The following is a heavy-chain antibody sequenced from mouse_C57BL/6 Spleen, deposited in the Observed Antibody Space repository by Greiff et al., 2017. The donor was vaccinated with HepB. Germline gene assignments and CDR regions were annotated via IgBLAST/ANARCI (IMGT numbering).Heavy chain of an antibody. CDR1: GFTFSSYA. J-gene: IGHJ4*01. CDR2: ISDGGSYT. Sequence: EVKLEESGGGLVKPGGSLKLSCAASGFTFSSYAMSWVRQTPEKRLEWVATISDGGSYTYYPDNVKGRFTISRDNAKNNLYLQMSHLKSEDTAMYYCARGEDYGNYGGGAMDYWGQGTSVTVSS. CDR3: ARGEDYGNYGGGAMDY. V-gene: IGHV5-4*03. D-gene: IGHD2-1*01.